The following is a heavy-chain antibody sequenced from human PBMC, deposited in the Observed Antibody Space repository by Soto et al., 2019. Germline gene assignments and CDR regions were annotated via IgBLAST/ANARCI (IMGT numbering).Heavy chain of an antibody. Sequence: SVKVSCKASGGTFSSYAISWVRQAPGQGLEWMGGIIPIFGTANYAQKFQGRVTITADESTSTAYMELSSLRSEDTAVYYCAREGLELPYYYYGMDVWGQGTTVTVSS. CDR1: GGTFSSYA. J-gene: IGHJ6*02. V-gene: IGHV1-69*13. CDR2: IIPIFGTA. D-gene: IGHD1-7*01. CDR3: AREGLELPYYYYGMDV.